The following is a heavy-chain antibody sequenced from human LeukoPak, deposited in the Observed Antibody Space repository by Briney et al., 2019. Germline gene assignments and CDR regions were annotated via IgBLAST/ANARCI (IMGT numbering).Heavy chain of an antibody. CDR2: IYYSGST. J-gene: IGHJ5*02. Sequence: SETLSLTCTVSGGSISSYYWSWIRQPPGKGLEWIGYIYYSGSTNYNPSLKSRVTISVDTSKNQFSLKLSSVTAADTAVYYCARGPLTMTRGFDPWGQGTLVTVSS. V-gene: IGHV4-59*01. CDR3: ARGPLTMTRGFDP. CDR1: GGSISSYY. D-gene: IGHD4-17*01.